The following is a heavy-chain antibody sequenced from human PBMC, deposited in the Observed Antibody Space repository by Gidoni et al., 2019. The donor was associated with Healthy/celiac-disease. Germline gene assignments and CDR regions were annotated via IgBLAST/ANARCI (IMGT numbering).Heavy chain of an antibody. J-gene: IGHJ6*02. D-gene: IGHD5-18*01. Sequence: QVQLVQSGAEVKKPGSSVKVYCKASGGTSSSYAISWVRQAPGQGLEWMGGIIPIFGTANYAQKFQGRVTITADESTSTAYMELSSLRSEDTAVYYCARRLFQDTAMAMYYYYGMDVWGQGTTVTVSS. CDR2: IIPIFGTA. CDR3: ARRLFQDTAMAMYYYYGMDV. CDR1: GGTSSSYA. V-gene: IGHV1-69*01.